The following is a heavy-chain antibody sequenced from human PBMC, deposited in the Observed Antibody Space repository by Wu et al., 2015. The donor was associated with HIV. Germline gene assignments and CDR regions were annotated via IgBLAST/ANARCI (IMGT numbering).Heavy chain of an antibody. CDR2: IHPNSGGT. CDR1: GYTFVGYY. J-gene: IGHJ5*02. V-gene: IGHV1-2*02. Sequence: QVQLVQSGAEVKEPGASVKVSCKTSGYTFVGYYIHWVRQAPGQGLEWMGWIHPNSGGTIYAQKFQGRVTMTRDTSINTVYMELSWLTSGDTAVYYCAKGPLYCSSTDCYSNWFDPWGQGTLVTVSS. D-gene: IGHD2-2*01. CDR3: AKGPLYCSSTDCYSNWFDP.